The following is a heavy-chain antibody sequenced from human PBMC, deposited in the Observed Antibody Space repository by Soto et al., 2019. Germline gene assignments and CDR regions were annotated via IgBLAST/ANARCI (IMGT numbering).Heavy chain of an antibody. D-gene: IGHD3-22*01. CDR3: AIQDYDKSVYYFDY. J-gene: IGHJ4*02. CDR1: GGSVISQY. Sequence: SETLSLTCTVSGGSVISQYWSWIRQPAGKGLEWIGRIYNGGIPLIHPSLESRVAWSLDTYKNQFSRTLSSVTAADTATYYCAIQDYDKSVYYFDYWGRGTLV. CDR2: IYNGGIP. V-gene: IGHV4-4*07.